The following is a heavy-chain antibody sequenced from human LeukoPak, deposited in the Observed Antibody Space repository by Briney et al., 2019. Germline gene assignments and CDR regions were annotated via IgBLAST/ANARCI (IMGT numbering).Heavy chain of an antibody. CDR3: ARDVSAGSQFFDY. CDR2: INPSGGTT. D-gene: IGHD6-19*01. Sequence: ASVTVSCKASGYTFTNFYMHWVRQAPGQGLEWMGIINPSGGTTTYAQKFQGGVTMTRDTSTNTVYMDLSSLRSEDTAVYYCARDVSAGSQFFDYWGQGTLVTVSS. CDR1: GYTFTNFY. J-gene: IGHJ4*02. V-gene: IGHV1-46*01.